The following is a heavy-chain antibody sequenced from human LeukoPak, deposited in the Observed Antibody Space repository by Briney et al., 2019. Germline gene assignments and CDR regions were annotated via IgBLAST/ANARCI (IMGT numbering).Heavy chain of an antibody. D-gene: IGHD4-23*01. CDR3: ARSYGGNAYYFDY. V-gene: IGHV3-11*01. Sequence: PGGSLRLSCAASGFTFNDYYMSWIRQAPGKGLEWLSYINIGGTNTHYADSVKGRFTISRDNAKKSLYLEMNNLRAEDTAVYYCARSYGGNAYYFDYWGQGTLVTVSS. CDR1: GFTFNDYY. CDR2: INIGGTNT. J-gene: IGHJ4*02.